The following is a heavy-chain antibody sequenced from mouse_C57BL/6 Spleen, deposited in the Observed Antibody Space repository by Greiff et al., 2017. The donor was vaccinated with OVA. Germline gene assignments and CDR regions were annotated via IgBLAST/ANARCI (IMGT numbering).Heavy chain of an antibody. D-gene: IGHD4-1*02. J-gene: IGHJ2*01. CDR3: ARQEDQLGAYYGDY. Sequence: VQLKESGAELVKPGASVKLSCKASGYTFTKYTMHWVKQRPGQGLEWIGWFYPGSGCTKYNEKFKDKATLTADKSSSTAYMELRRVTSEDSAVYFCARQEDQLGAYYGDYWGQGTTLTVSS. CDR1: GYTFTKYT. CDR2: FYPGSGCT. V-gene: IGHV1-62-2*01.